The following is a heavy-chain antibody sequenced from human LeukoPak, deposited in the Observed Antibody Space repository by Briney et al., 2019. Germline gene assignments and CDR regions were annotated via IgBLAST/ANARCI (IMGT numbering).Heavy chain of an antibody. CDR2: ITSSGTYI. CDR3: ARDPYSGNYGNYYYYYMDV. D-gene: IGHD1-26*01. Sequence: GGSLRLSCAASGFTFNNYNMNWVRQAPGKALEWVSSITSSGTYIFYADSVKGRFTISRDNAKNSLYLQMNSLGPEDTAVYYCARDPYSGNYGNYYYYYMDVWGKGTTVTVSS. V-gene: IGHV3-21*01. CDR1: GFTFNNYN. J-gene: IGHJ6*03.